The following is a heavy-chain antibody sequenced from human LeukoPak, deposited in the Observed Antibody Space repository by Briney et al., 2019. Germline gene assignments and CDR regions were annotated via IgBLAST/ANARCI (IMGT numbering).Heavy chain of an antibody. V-gene: IGHV1-8*01. CDR3: ARGRGSGWYKWYWFDP. CDR1: GYTFTSYD. J-gene: IGHJ5*02. D-gene: IGHD6-19*01. CDR2: MNPNSGNT. Sequence: ASVKVSCKASGYTFTSYDINWVRQATGQGLEWMGWMNPNSGNTGYAQKFQGRVTMTRNTSISTAYMELSSLRSEDTAVYYCARGRGSGWYKWYWFDPWGQGTLVTVSS.